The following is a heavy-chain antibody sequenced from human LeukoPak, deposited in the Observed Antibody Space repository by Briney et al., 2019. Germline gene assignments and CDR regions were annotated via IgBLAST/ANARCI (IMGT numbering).Heavy chain of an antibody. Sequence: SETLSLTCTVSGGSISSSSYYWGWIRQPPGKGLEWIGSIYYSGSTYYNPSLKSRVTISVDTSKNQFSLKLSSVTAADTAVYYCARERAVAGQGLFDYWGQGTLVTVSS. CDR2: IYYSGST. CDR1: GGSISSSSYY. V-gene: IGHV4-39*07. CDR3: ARERAVAGQGLFDY. J-gene: IGHJ4*02. D-gene: IGHD6-19*01.